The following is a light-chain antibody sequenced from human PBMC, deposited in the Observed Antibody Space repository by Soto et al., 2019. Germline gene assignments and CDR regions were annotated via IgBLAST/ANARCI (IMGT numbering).Light chain of an antibody. CDR2: EVS. V-gene: IGLV2-8*01. Sequence: QSALTQPPSASGSPGQSVTISCSGTNSDIGDYKYVSWYQHHPGKAPKLIIFEVSKRPSGVPDRFSGSKSGNTASLTVSGLQAEDDADYYCASYGGNNNFVFGSGTKFTVL. J-gene: IGLJ1*01. CDR3: ASYGGNNNFV. CDR1: NSDIGDYKY.